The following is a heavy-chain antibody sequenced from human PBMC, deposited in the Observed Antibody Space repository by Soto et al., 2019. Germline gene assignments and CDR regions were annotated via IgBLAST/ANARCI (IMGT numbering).Heavy chain of an antibody. D-gene: IGHD2-21*01. CDR3: AKDPLAYCGGDCYEHYFDY. CDR2: ISGSGGST. V-gene: IGHV3-23*01. Sequence: GGSLRLSCAASGFTFSSYAMSWVRQAPGKGLEWVSAISGSGGSTYYADSVKGRFTSSRDNSKNTLYLQMNSLRAEDTAVYYCAKDPLAYCGGDCYEHYFDYWGQGTLVTVSS. J-gene: IGHJ4*02. CDR1: GFTFSSYA.